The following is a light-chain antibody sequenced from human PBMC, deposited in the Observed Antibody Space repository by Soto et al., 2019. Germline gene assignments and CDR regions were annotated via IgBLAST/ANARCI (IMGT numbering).Light chain of an antibody. V-gene: IGLV2-14*01. CDR1: SSDVGGYNF. Sequence: QSVLTQPASVSGSPGQSITISCTGTSSDVGGYNFVSWYQQHPGKAPKLMIYEVINRPSGISDRFSGSKSGNTASLTISGLQAEDEADYYCSSYTSTTTVVFGGGTKVTVL. CDR3: SSYTSTTTVV. CDR2: EVI. J-gene: IGLJ2*01.